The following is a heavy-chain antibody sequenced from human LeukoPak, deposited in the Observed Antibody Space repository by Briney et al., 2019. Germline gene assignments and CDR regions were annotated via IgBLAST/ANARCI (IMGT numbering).Heavy chain of an antibody. CDR2: ISWSGGSI. J-gene: IGHJ4*02. CDR3: TKDKWSSVISSSGGLDY. V-gene: IGHV3-9*01. D-gene: IGHD6-6*01. CDR1: GFSFDNYA. Sequence: GGSLRLSCAASGFSFDNYAMHWVRQAPGKGLEWVSCISWSGGSIGYADSVKGRFTISRDNAKNSLYLQMNSLRPEDTALYYCTKDKWSSVISSSGGLDYWGQGTLVAVSS.